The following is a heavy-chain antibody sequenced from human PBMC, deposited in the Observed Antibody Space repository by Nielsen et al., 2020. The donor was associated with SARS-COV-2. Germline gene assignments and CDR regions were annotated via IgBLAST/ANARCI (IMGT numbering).Heavy chain of an antibody. CDR2: FDPEDGET. D-gene: IGHD6-19*01. J-gene: IGHJ5*02. CDR3: ATGPPAGTSWWFDP. Sequence: ASVKVSCKVSGYTLTELSMHWVRQAPGKGLEWMGGFDPEDGETIYAQKFQGRVTMTEDTSTDTAYMELSSLRSEDTAVYYCATGPPAGTSWWFDPWGQGTLVTVSS. V-gene: IGHV1-24*01. CDR1: GYTLTELS.